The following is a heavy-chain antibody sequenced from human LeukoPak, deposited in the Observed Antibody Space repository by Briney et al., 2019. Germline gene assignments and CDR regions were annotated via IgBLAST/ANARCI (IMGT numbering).Heavy chain of an antibody. CDR2: MNPRTGFA. CDR3: ATGGIRDSSNVNYLYMDV. J-gene: IGHJ6*04. V-gene: IGHV1-8*01. CDR1: GYTFDIYN. D-gene: IGHD3-3*02. Sequence: ASVKVSCKASGYTFDIYNVYWVRQATGKGLEWMGWMNPRTGFAGYAQKFQDRVNMTRNTFITTAYMELTSLRSEDTAVYFGATGGIRDSSNVNYLYMDVWGKGTTVIVSS.